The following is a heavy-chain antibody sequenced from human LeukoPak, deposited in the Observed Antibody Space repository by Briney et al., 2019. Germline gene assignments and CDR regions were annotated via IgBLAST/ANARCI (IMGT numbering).Heavy chain of an antibody. CDR1: GFTFSNAW. CDR3: TTWSERYCSSTSCYAPWELRGHDAFDI. CDR2: IKSKTDGGTT. V-gene: IGHV3-15*01. Sequence: GGSLRLSCAASGFTFSNAWMSWVRQAPGKGLEWVGRIKSKTDGGTTDYAAPVKGRFTISRDDSKNTLYLQMNSLKTEDTAVYYCTTWSERYCSSTSCYAPWELRGHDAFDIWGQGTMVTVSS. J-gene: IGHJ3*02. D-gene: IGHD2-2*01.